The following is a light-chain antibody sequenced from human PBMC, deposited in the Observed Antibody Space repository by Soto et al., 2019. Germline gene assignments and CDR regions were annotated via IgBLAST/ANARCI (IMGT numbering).Light chain of an antibody. CDR2: RNS. Sequence: QSVLTQPPLVSGAPGQRVTISCTGSSSNIGAGYDVHWYQQLPGTAPKLLIYRNSNRPSGVPDRFSGSKSGTSASLAITGLQAEDEADYYCQSYDSSLSGYVFGTGTKLTVL. CDR3: QSYDSSLSGYV. V-gene: IGLV1-40*01. J-gene: IGLJ1*01. CDR1: SSNIGAGYD.